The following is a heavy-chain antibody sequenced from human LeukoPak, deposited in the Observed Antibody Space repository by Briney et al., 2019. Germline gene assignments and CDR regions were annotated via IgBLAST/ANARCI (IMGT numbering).Heavy chain of an antibody. V-gene: IGHV4-4*07. J-gene: IGHJ4*02. CDR1: ACSISSYY. D-gene: IGHD2-15*01. CDR3: AIDFHCSGGSGTDF. Sequence: TSETLSFTSTVSACSISSYYWSWLRQPAGQGREWIGRIYTSESTNYNPSLKSRVTISVDTSKNQFYLKLSSVTAADTGVYYCAIDFHCSGGSGTDFWGRGTLVSVSS. CDR2: IYTSEST.